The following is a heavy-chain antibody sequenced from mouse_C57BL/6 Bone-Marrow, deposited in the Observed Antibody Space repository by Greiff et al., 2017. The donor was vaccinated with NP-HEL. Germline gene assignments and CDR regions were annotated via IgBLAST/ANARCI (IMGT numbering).Heavy chain of an antibody. CDR1: GYTFTSSG. Sequence: QVQLQQSGAELARPGASVKLSCKASGYTFTSSGISWVKQRTGQGLEWIGEFYPRSGNTYYIEKFKGKATLPAALSSSPAYMELRSLTSEDSAVYVCARPHSYGSRSFDYWGQGGALTVSS. J-gene: IGHJ2*01. V-gene: IGHV1-81*01. D-gene: IGHD1-1*01. CDR2: FYPRSGNT. CDR3: ARPHSYGSRSFDY.